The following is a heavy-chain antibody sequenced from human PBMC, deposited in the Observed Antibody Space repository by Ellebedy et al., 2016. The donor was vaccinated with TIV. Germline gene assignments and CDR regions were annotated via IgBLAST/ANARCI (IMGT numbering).Heavy chain of an antibody. Sequence: GESLKISCAASGFTFSSYWMHWVRQAPGKGLVWVSRINGDGSITTYADSVKGRFTLSRDNAKNTLFLQMNSLRAEDTAVYYCASFMTTMPSQAFDIWGQGTVVTVSS. CDR3: ASFMTTMPSQAFDI. CDR1: GFTFSSYW. J-gene: IGHJ3*02. CDR2: INGDGSIT. D-gene: IGHD4-17*01. V-gene: IGHV3-74*01.